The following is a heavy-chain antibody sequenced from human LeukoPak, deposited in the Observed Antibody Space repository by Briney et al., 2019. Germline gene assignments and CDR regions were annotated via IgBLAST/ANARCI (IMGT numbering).Heavy chain of an antibody. D-gene: IGHD6-6*01. V-gene: IGHV1-24*01. CDR3: ASLIAARLSLGFRY. CDR2: FDPEDGET. Sequence: ASVKVSCTVSGYTLTELSMHWVRQAPGKGLEWMGGFDPEDGETIYAQKFQGRVTMTEDTSTDTVYMELSSLRSEDTAVYYCASLIAARLSLGFRYWGQGTLVTVSS. CDR1: GYTLTELS. J-gene: IGHJ4*02.